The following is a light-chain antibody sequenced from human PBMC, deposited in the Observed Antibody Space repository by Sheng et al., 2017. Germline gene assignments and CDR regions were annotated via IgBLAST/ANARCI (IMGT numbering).Light chain of an antibody. Sequence: SYVLTQPPSVSVAPGKTASITCGETTLKVKGVHWYQQKPGQAPVLVVYDDDDRPSGIPERFSGSNSGNTAPPCXQQGRSGDEADYYCQVWDFSSDHYVFGTGTKVTV. V-gene: IGLV3-21*03. CDR1: TLKVKG. CDR3: QVWDFSSDHYV. CDR2: DDD. J-gene: IGLJ1*01.